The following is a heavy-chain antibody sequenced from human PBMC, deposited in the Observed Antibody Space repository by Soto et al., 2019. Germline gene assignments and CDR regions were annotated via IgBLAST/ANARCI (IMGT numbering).Heavy chain of an antibody. V-gene: IGHV5-10-1*01. CDR3: ATRFGRKDAFDI. Sequence: GESLKISCKGSGYSFTSYWISWVRQMPGKGLEWMGRIDPSDSYTNYSPSFQGHVTIPADKSISTAYLQWSSLKASDTAMYYCATRFGRKDAFDIWGQGTMVTVS. D-gene: IGHD3-16*01. CDR2: IDPSDSYT. CDR1: GYSFTSYW. J-gene: IGHJ3*02.